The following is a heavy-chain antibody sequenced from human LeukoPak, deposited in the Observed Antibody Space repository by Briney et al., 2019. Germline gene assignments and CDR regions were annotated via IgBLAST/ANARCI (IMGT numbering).Heavy chain of an antibody. CDR1: GGSFSGYY. V-gene: IGHV4-34*01. J-gene: IGHJ4*02. D-gene: IGHD1-26*01. CDR3: ARGVGATFGN. Sequence: WETLSLTCAVYGGSFSGYYWSWIRQPPGKGLEWIGEINHSGSTNYNPSLKSRVTISVDTSKNQFSLKLSSVTAADTAVYYCARGVGATFGNWGQGTLVTVSS. CDR2: INHSGST.